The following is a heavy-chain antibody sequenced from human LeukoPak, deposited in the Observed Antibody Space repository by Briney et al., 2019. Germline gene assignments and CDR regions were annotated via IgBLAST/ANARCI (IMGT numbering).Heavy chain of an antibody. D-gene: IGHD2-2*01. CDR1: GFTFSNYY. CDR2: IKQDGSEK. CDR3: ARYLWDIVVVPSGYMDV. V-gene: IGHV3-7*01. Sequence: GGSLRLSCAASGFTFSNYYMTWVRQAPGEGLEWVANIKQDGSEKYYVDSVRGRFTISRDNAKNSLYLQMNSLRAEDTAVYYCARYLWDIVVVPSGYMDVWGKGTTVTVSS. J-gene: IGHJ6*03.